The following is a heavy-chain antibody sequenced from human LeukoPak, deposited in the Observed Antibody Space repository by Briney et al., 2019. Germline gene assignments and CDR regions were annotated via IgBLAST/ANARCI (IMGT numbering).Heavy chain of an antibody. CDR1: GGPISSYY. CDR2: INYSGST. J-gene: IGHJ4*02. D-gene: IGHD1-1*01. CDR3: ASLTTGTTSSYYFDY. V-gene: IGHV4-59*01. Sequence: SETLTLTCTVSGGPISSYYWSWIRQPPGKGLEWIGYINYSGSTNYNPSLKSRVTISVDTSKNQFSLKLSSVTAADAAVYYCASLTTGTTSSYYFDYWGQGTLVTVSS.